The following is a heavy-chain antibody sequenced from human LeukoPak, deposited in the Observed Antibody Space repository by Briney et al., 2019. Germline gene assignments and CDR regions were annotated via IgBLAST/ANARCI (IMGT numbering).Heavy chain of an antibody. J-gene: IGHJ4*02. Sequence: GGSLRLSCAASGFTFSTYSMSWVRQAPGKGLEWVPYISSISSIIYYADSVKGRFTISRDNARNSLYLQMNSLRAEDTAVYYCTRSRPGTEAGQPNFDYWGQGTLVTVSS. CDR1: GFTFSTYS. CDR3: TRSRPGTEAGQPNFDY. CDR2: ISSISSII. D-gene: IGHD6-13*01. V-gene: IGHV3-48*01.